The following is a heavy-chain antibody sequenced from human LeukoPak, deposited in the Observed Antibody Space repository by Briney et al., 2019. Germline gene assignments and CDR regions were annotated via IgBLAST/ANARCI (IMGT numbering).Heavy chain of an antibody. CDR1: GFTFSNYW. CDR3: ARSKRGYSYGFDY. CDR2: INSDGSST. V-gene: IGHV3-74*01. D-gene: IGHD5-18*01. J-gene: IGHJ4*02. Sequence: QPGGSLRLSCPASGFTFSNYWIHWVRQAPGKGLVWVSRINSDGSSTSYADSVKGRFTISRDNAKNTLYLQMNSLRAEDTAVYYCARSKRGYSYGFDYWGQGTLVTVSS.